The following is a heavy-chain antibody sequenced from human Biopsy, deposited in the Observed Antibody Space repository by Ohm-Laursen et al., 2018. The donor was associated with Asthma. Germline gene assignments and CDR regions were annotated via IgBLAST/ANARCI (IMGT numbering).Heavy chain of an antibody. CDR1: GGSINSSTW. CDR3: ASGPQWSGLDV. D-gene: IGHD2-8*01. CDR2: FFHTGST. Sequence: PGTLSLTCTVSGGSINSSTWWSWVRQPPGKGLEWIGEFFHTGSTNYSPSLKSRVTISIDPSKSQLSLRLTSMTAADTAVYYCASGPQWSGLDVWGQGTTVTVSS. V-gene: IGHV4-4*03. J-gene: IGHJ6*02.